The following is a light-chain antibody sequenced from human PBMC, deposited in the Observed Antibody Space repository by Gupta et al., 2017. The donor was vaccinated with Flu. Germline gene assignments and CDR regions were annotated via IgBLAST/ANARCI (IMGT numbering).Light chain of an antibody. CDR1: KLGDKY. Sequence: SYELTQPPSVSVSPGQTASITCSGDKLGDKYACWYQQKPGQSPVLVIYQDSKRPSGIPERFSCSNSGNTATLTISGTQAMDEADYYCQAWDSSTLFGGGTKLTVL. V-gene: IGLV3-1*01. CDR3: QAWDSSTL. CDR2: QDS. J-gene: IGLJ2*01.